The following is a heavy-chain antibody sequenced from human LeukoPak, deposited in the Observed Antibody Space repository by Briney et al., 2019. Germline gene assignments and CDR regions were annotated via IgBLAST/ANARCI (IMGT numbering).Heavy chain of an antibody. Sequence: ASVKVSCKTSGYTFTGYFMHWVRQAPGQGLEWMGRINPDSGDTNYAREFQGRVTMTRDTSISTAYMELRGLRSDDTAIYYCARPSLPRGSFNFDYWGQGTLVTVSS. J-gene: IGHJ4*02. CDR3: ARPSLPRGSFNFDY. CDR1: GYTFTGYF. D-gene: IGHD1-26*01. CDR2: INPDSGDT. V-gene: IGHV1-2*06.